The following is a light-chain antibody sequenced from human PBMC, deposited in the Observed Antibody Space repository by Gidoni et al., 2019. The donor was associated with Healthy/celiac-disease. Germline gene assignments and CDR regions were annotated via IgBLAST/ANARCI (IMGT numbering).Light chain of an antibody. CDR2: GAS. Sequence: IVLTQSPGTLSLSPGERATLSCRASQSVSSSYLAWYQQKPGQAPRLLIYGASSRATGIPDRFSGSGSGTDFTLTISRLEPEDFAVYYCQQYGSSGTCGQGTKLEIK. V-gene: IGKV3-20*01. CDR3: QQYGSSGT. J-gene: IGKJ2*01. CDR1: QSVSSSY.